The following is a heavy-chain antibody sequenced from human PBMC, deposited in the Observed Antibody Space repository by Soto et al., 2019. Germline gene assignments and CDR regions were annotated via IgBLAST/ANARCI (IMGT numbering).Heavy chain of an antibody. CDR3: AKDLVTMIVVAGCYFDY. D-gene: IGHD3-22*01. V-gene: IGHV3-23*01. CDR2: ISGSGGST. Sequence: EVQLLESGGGLVQPGGSLRLSCAASGFTFSSYAMSWVRQAPGKGLEWVSAISGSGGSTYYADSVKGRFTISRDNSKNRLTLQMNGLRAEDTAVYYCAKDLVTMIVVAGCYFDYWVQGTLVTVSS. CDR1: GFTFSSYA. J-gene: IGHJ4*02.